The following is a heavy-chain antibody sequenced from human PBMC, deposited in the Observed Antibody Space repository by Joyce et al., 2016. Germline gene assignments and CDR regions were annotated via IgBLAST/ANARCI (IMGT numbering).Heavy chain of an antibody. J-gene: IGHJ4*02. CDR3: AKDINSGYYAIGYFDH. Sequence: EVQLLESGGGLVQPGGSLRLSCAASGFTFSQFAMNWVRQATGKGLECVSTISGSGGTTYYADSVTGRFTISRDNSKNTLSLQMNNLGAGDTATYYCAKDINSGYYAIGYFDHWGQGTLVTVSS. CDR1: GFTFSQFA. D-gene: IGHD5-12*01. CDR2: ISGSGGTT. V-gene: IGHV3-23*01.